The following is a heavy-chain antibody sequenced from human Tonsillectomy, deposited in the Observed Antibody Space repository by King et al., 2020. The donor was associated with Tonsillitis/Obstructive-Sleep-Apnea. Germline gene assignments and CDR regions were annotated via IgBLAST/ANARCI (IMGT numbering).Heavy chain of an antibody. CDR3: ARALPLFISGSYPWGAFDI. CDR2: INSDGSST. CDR1: GFTFSSYW. D-gene: IGHD1-26*01. J-gene: IGHJ3*02. V-gene: IGHV3-74*01. Sequence: VQLVESGGGLVQPGGSLRLSCAASGFTFSSYWMHWVRQAPGKGLVWVSRINSDGSSTSYADSVKGRFTISRDNAKNTLYLQMNSLRAEDTAVYYCARALPLFISGSYPWGAFDIWGQGTMVTVSS.